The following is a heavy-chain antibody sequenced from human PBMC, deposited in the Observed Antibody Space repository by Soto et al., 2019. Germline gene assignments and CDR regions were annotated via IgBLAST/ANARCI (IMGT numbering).Heavy chain of an antibody. CDR3: AKDRGGSGWSKELYDAFDI. Sequence: VGSLRLSCAASGFTFDDYTMHWVRQAPGKGLEWVSLISWDGGSTYYADSVKGRFTISRDNSKNSLYLQMNSLRTEDTALYYCAKDRGGSGWSKELYDAFDIWGQGTMVTVS. CDR1: GFTFDDYT. V-gene: IGHV3-43*01. CDR2: ISWDGGST. D-gene: IGHD6-19*01. J-gene: IGHJ3*02.